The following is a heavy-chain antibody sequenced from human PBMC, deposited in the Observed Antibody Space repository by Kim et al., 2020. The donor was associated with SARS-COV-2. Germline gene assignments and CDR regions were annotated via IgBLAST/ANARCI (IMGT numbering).Heavy chain of an antibody. V-gene: IGHV3-21*01. Sequence: GGSLRLSCAASGFTFSSYSMNWVRQAPGKGLEWVSSISSSSSYIYYADSVKGRFTISRDNAKNSLYLQMNSLRAEDTAVYYCAREIRNYGDFSLGDWFDPWGQGTLVTVSS. CDR2: ISSSSSYI. CDR3: AREIRNYGDFSLGDWFDP. D-gene: IGHD4-17*01. CDR1: GFTFSSYS. J-gene: IGHJ5*02.